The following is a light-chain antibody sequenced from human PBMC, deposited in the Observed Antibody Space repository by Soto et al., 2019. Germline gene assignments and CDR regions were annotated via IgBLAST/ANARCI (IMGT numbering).Light chain of an antibody. V-gene: IGKV3-20*01. CDR3: QHYNTWPWT. J-gene: IGKJ1*01. CDR1: QSVGSSY. Sequence: EIVLTQSPGTLSLSPGERATLSCRASQSVGSSYLAWYQQQPGQAPRLLIYRASSRATGIPDRFSGSGSGTEFTLTISSLQSEDFAVYYCQHYNTWPWTFGQGTKVDIK. CDR2: RAS.